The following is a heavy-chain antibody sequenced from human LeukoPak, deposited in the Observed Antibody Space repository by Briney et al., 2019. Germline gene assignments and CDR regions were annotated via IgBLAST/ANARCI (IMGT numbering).Heavy chain of an antibody. CDR2: IDHSDSYT. Sequence: GESLKISCKGSGYSFTSYWISRVRRMPGKGLEGMGRIDHSDSYTNYSPSFQGHVTISADKSISTAYPQWSSLKASDTAMCYCARPYSGYAWGAFDIWGQGTMVTVSS. J-gene: IGHJ3*02. CDR3: ARPYSGYAWGAFDI. CDR1: GYSFTSYW. D-gene: IGHD5-12*01. V-gene: IGHV5-10-1*01.